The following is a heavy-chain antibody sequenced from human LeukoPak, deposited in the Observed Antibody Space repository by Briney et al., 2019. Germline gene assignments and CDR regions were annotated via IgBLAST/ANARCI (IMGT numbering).Heavy chain of an antibody. CDR1: GGSISSSSYY. CDR2: IYYSGST. D-gene: IGHD3-10*01. V-gene: IGHV4-39*07. Sequence: SETLSLTCTVSGGSISSSSYYWGWIRQPPGKGLEWTGSIYYSGSTYYNPSLKSRVTISVDTSKNQFSLKLSSVTAADTAVYYCARDKPNYYGSGSYYDYWGQGTLVTVSS. J-gene: IGHJ4*02. CDR3: ARDKPNYYGSGSYYDY.